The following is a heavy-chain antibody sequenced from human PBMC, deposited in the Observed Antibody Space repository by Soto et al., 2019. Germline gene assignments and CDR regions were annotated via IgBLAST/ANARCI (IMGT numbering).Heavy chain of an antibody. CDR1: GFTVSNKY. V-gene: IGHV3-66*01. J-gene: IGHJ6*04. CDR3: ASDDVLCDGGRCYGVPLDV. CDR2: IQSGGPT. Sequence: PRGTLSRNCAVSGFTVSNKYIRRVHQDKGKGLEWVSLIQSGGPTYYADSVKGRFTISRDTSENTVHLHMDSLRAEDTAVYYCASDDVLCDGGRCYGVPLDVWGKGTKVTVAS. D-gene: IGHD2-15*01.